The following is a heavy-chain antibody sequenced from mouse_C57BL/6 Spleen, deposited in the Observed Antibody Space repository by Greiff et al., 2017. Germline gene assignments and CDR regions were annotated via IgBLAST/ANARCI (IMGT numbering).Heavy chain of an antibody. D-gene: IGHD3-1*01. CDR1: GYTFTDYY. CDR3: AREIGDLGY. J-gene: IGHJ2*01. CDR2: INPNNGGT. Sequence: EVQLQQSGPELVKPGASVKISCKASGYTFTDYYMNWVKQSHGKSLEWIGDINPNNGGTSYNQKFKGKATLTVDKSSSTAYMELRSLTSEDSAVYYCAREIGDLGYWGQGTTLTVSS. V-gene: IGHV1-26*01.